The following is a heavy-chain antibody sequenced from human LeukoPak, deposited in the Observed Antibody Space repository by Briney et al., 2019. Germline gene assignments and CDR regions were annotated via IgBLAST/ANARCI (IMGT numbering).Heavy chain of an antibody. CDR2: IRYDGSNK. J-gene: IGHJ4*02. D-gene: IGHD3-3*01. CDR3: ARKVTIFGVVPDY. CDR1: GFTFSSHG. V-gene: IGHV3-30*02. Sequence: GGSLRLSCAASGFTFSSHGMHWVRQAPGKGLEWVAFIRYDGSNKYYADSVKGRFTISRDNSKNTLYLQMNSLRAEDTAVYYCARKVTIFGVVPDYWGQGTLVTVSS.